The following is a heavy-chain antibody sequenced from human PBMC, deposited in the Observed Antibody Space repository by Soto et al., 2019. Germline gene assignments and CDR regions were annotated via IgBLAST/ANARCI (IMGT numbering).Heavy chain of an antibody. CDR1: GYSFTSYW. CDR3: VRLVRYYYDSSGYWYFDY. V-gene: IGHV5-51*01. J-gene: IGHJ4*02. Sequence: GESLKISCKGSGYSFTSYWIGWVRQMPGKGLEWMGIIYPGDSDTRYSPSFQGQVTISADKSISTAYLQWSSLKASDTAMYYCVRLVRYYYDSSGYWYFDYWGQGTLVTVSS. D-gene: IGHD3-22*01. CDR2: IYPGDSDT.